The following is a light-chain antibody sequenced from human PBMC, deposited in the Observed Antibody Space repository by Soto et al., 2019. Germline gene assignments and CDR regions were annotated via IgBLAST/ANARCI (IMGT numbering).Light chain of an antibody. V-gene: IGKV1-39*01. CDR1: QRITTY. CDR3: QQTYSTPYT. Sequence: DIHMTQSPSSRSASVGDRVTVSCRASQRITTYVNWYQQKPGEAPKLLITTSGTLQRGVPSRFSGSGSGTDFTLTISSLQPADFATYFCQQTYSTPYTFGQGTKLEIK. CDR2: TSG. J-gene: IGKJ2*01.